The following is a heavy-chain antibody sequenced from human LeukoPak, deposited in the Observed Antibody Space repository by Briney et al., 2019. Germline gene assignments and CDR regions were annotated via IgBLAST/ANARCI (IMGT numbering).Heavy chain of an antibody. V-gene: IGHV3-49*04. CDR2: IRSKAYGGTT. CDR3: TRDWRRIAARVPCAFDI. CDR1: GFTFGDYA. J-gene: IGHJ3*02. D-gene: IGHD6-6*01. Sequence: GVLRLSCTASGFTFGDYAMSWVRQAPGKGLEWVGFIRSKAYGGTTEYAASVKGRFTISRDDSKSIAYLQMNSLKTEDTAVYYCTRDWRRIAARVPCAFDIWGQGTMVTVSS.